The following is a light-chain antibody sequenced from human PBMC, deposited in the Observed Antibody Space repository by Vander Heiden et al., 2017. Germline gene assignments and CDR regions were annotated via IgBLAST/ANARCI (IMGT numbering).Light chain of an antibody. CDR1: SSNFGAGYD. CDR3: QSYDNSLREV. Sequence: QSVLTQPPSVSGPPGQRVPISCNGTSSNFGAGYDVHWYQQLPGTAPKLLIYGNTNRPSGVPDRFSGSKSGTSASLAITGLQAEDEADYYRQSYDNSLREVFGGGTKLTVL. V-gene: IGLV1-40*01. J-gene: IGLJ2*01. CDR2: GNT.